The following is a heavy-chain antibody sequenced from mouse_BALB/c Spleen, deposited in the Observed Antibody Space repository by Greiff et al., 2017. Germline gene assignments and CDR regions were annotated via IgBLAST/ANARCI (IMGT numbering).Heavy chain of an antibody. V-gene: IGHV1S81*02. D-gene: IGHD2-2*01. CDR1: GYTFTSYY. CDR2: INPSNGGT. J-gene: IGHJ2*01. CDR3: TRTVGWLTPFDW. Sequence: QVQLQQPGAELVKPGASVQLSCKASGYTFTSYYMYWVKQRPGQGLEWIGGINPSNGGTNFNEKFKSKATLTVDKSSSTAYMQLSSLTSEDSAVYYWTRTVGWLTPFDWWGQGTTLTVSS.